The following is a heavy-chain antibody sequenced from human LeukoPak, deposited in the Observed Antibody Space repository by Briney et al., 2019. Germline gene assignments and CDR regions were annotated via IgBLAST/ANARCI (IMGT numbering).Heavy chain of an antibody. J-gene: IGHJ5*02. Sequence: ASVKVSCKASGYTFTGYYMHWVRQAPGQGLEWMGWINPNSGGTNYAQKFQGRVTMTRDTSISTAYMELSSLRSDDTAVYYCARGRLGTWFGELKAWGQGTLVTVSS. CDR1: GYTFTGYY. CDR3: ARGRLGTWFGELKA. D-gene: IGHD3-10*01. V-gene: IGHV1-2*02. CDR2: INPNSGGT.